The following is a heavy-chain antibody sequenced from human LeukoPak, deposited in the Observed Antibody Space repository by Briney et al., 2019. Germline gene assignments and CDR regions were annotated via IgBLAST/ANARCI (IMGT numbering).Heavy chain of an antibody. Sequence: ASVKVSCKASGYTFTGYYMHWVRQAPGQGLEWMGWINPNSGGTNYAQKFQGRVTMTRDTSISTAYMELGRLRSDDTAVYYCARGYYYDSSGYYDYWGQGTLVTVSS. V-gene: IGHV1-2*02. CDR3: ARGYYYDSSGYYDY. J-gene: IGHJ4*02. CDR2: INPNSGGT. D-gene: IGHD3-22*01. CDR1: GYTFTGYY.